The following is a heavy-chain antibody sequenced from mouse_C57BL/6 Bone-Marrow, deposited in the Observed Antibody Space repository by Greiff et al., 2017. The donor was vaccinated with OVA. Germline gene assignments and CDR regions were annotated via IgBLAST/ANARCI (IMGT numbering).Heavy chain of an antibody. CDR2: IYPRSGNT. CDR3: ARSNYALYYFDY. CDR1: GYTFTSYG. D-gene: IGHD2-5*01. J-gene: IGHJ2*01. V-gene: IGHV1-81*01. Sequence: VKLQESGAELARPGASVKLSCTASGYTFTSYGISWVKQRTGQGLVWIGEIYPRSGNTYYNEKFKGKATLTADKSSSTAYMELRSLTSEDSAVYFCARSNYALYYFDYWGQGTTLTVSS.